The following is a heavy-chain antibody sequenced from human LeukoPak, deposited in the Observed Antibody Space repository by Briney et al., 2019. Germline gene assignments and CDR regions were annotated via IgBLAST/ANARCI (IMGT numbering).Heavy chain of an antibody. CDR3: ARGAVVATIGLFDP. CDR2: INPNSGGT. Sequence: ASVKVSCKASRYTFTGSFLHWVRQAPGQGLEWMGGINPNSGGTNNTQKFHGRVTMTRDTSIRTGYMELSRRRSDDPGVYFCARGAVVATIGLFDPWGEGTLFTVSS. J-gene: IGHJ5*02. CDR1: RYTFTGSF. V-gene: IGHV1-2*02. D-gene: IGHD2-15*01.